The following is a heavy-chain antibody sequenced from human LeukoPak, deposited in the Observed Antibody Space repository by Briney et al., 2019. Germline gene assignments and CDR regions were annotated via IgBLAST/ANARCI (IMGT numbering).Heavy chain of an antibody. V-gene: IGHV5-51*01. CDR2: IYPGDSDT. D-gene: IGHD3-22*01. CDR1: GYSFTTYW. Sequence: GESLKISCKGFGYSFTTYWIGCVRQMPGKGLEWMGIIYPGDSDTRYSPSFQGQVTISVDKSISTAYLQWSSLTASGTAMYYCARPHDYDNIGYYFDYWGQGTLVTVSS. CDR3: ARPHDYDNIGYYFDY. J-gene: IGHJ4*02.